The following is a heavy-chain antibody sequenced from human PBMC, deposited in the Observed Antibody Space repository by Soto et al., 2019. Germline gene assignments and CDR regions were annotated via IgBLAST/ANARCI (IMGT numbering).Heavy chain of an antibody. CDR2: IWYDGSNK. J-gene: IGHJ5*02. CDR1: GFTFSSYG. D-gene: IGHD3-3*01. V-gene: IGHV3-33*01. Sequence: GGSLRLSCAASGFTFSSYGMHWVRQAPGKGLEWVAVIWYDGSNKYYADSVKGRFTISRDNSKNTLYLQMNSLRAEDTAVYYCARDSNSRFYDFWSAWNWFDPWGQGTLVTVS. CDR3: ARDSNSRFYDFWSAWNWFDP.